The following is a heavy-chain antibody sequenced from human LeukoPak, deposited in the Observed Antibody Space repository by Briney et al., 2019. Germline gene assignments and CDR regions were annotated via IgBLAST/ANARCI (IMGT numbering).Heavy chain of an antibody. J-gene: IGHJ4*02. CDR2: ISSSGSTI. Sequence: GGSLRLSCAASGFTFSSYGMNWVRQAPGKELEWVPYISSSGSTIYYADSVKGRFTISRDNAKNSLYLQMNSRRAEDTAVYYCARDPYSGYEYFDYWGQGTLVTVSS. D-gene: IGHD5-12*01. CDR3: ARDPYSGYEYFDY. V-gene: IGHV3-48*03. CDR1: GFTFSSYG.